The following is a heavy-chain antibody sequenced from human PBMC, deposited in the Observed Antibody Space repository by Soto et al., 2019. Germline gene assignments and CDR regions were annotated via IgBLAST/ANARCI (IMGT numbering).Heavy chain of an antibody. D-gene: IGHD5-12*01. Sequence: SETLSLTCTVSGGSISGHSWIWIRQPAGRGLEWIGHIYPSGSTSYNPSLRSRVTMSLGTSKNQIFLNLTSVTAADTAVFYCVRGRSYSVYDFWGPGTLVTVSS. CDR1: GGSISGHS. CDR2: IYPSGST. CDR3: VRGRSYSVYDF. J-gene: IGHJ4*02. V-gene: IGHV4-4*07.